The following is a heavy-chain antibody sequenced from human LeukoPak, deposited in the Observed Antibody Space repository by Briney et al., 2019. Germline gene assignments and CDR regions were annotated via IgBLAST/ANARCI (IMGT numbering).Heavy chain of an antibody. V-gene: IGHV1-2*02. Sequence: ASVKVSCKASGYTFTVNHMYWVRQAPGQGLEWMGWINPNSGGTNYAQKFQGRVTMTRDTSISTAYMELSRLRSDDTAVYYCVHMTTVTKGAFDIWGQGTMVTVSS. CDR1: GYTFTVNH. D-gene: IGHD4-17*01. J-gene: IGHJ3*02. CDR2: INPNSGGT. CDR3: VHMTTVTKGAFDI.